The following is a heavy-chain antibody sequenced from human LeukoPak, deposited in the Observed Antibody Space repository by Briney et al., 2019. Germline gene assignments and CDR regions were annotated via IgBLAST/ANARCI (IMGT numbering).Heavy chain of an antibody. D-gene: IGHD2-15*01. CDR1: GGSFSGYY. Sequence: SETLSLTCAVYGGSFSGYYWSWIRQPPGKGLEWIGEINHSGSTNYNPSLKSRVTISVDTSKNQFSLKLSSVTAADTAVYYCARGGYGQRWWPRSATYYFDYWGQGTLVTVSS. CDR3: ARGGYGQRWWPRSATYYFDY. V-gene: IGHV4-34*01. CDR2: INHSGST. J-gene: IGHJ4*02.